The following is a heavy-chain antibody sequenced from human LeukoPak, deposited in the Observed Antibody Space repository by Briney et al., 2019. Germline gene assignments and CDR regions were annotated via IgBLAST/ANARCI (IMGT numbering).Heavy chain of an antibody. Sequence: SETLSLTCTVSGCSISSYYGSWIRQPPGKGLEWIGYIYYSGSTNYNPSLKSRVTISVDTYKNQFSLKLSSVTAADTAVYYCARIGHEDYYFDYWGQGTLVTVSS. CDR3: ARIGHEDYYFDY. CDR2: IYYSGST. V-gene: IGHV4-59*01. CDR1: GCSISSYY. J-gene: IGHJ4*02.